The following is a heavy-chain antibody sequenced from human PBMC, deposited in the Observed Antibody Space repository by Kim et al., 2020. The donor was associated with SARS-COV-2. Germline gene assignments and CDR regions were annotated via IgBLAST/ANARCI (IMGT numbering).Heavy chain of an antibody. Sequence: SETLSLTCAVYGGSFSGYYWSWIRQPPGKGLEWIGEVNHSGSTNYNPSLKSRVTISVDTSKNQFSLKLSSVTAADTAVYYCARGKYSSSWCGHRNWFDPWGQGTLVTVSS. V-gene: IGHV4-34*01. CDR3: ARGKYSSSWCGHRNWFDP. CDR2: VNHSGST. CDR1: GGSFSGYY. J-gene: IGHJ5*02. D-gene: IGHD6-13*01.